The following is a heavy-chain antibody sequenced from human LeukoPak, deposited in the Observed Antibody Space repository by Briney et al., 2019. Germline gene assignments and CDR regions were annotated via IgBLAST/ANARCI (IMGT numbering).Heavy chain of an antibody. V-gene: IGHV4-59*01. CDR1: GGSISSYY. J-gene: IGHJ4*02. D-gene: IGHD6-13*01. CDR2: IYYSGST. Sequence: PSETLSLTCTVSGGSISSYYWSWIRQPPGKGLEWIGHIYYSGSTNYNPSLKSRVTISVDTSKNQFSLKLSSVTAADTAVYYCARPTAGGYFDYWGQGTLVTVSS. CDR3: ARPTAGGYFDY.